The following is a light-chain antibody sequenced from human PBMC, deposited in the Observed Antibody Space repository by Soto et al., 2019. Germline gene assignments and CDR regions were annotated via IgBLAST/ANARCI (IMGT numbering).Light chain of an antibody. CDR3: QQYGTPRSVT. J-gene: IGKJ5*01. CDR1: QSVDSKY. Sequence: EIVLTQSPGTLSLSPGEEATLSCRASQSVDSKYLAWYQQKPGQTPRLIIYGASGRADGIPHRFSGSGFGTDFTLTISKVEPEDFAVYYCQQYGTPRSVTFGQGTRLEIK. V-gene: IGKV3-20*01. CDR2: GAS.